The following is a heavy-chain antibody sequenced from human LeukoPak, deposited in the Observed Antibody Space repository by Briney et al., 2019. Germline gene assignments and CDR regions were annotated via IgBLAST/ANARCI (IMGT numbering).Heavy chain of an antibody. Sequence: ASVKVSCKASGFTFTSYGISWVRQAPGQGLEWMGWISVYNGNTNYAQKLQGRVTMTTDTSTSTAYMELRSLRSDDTAVYYCARYSSGWYGPSLYYFDYWGQGTLVTVSS. CDR3: ARYSSGWYGPSLYYFDY. CDR1: GFTFTSYG. V-gene: IGHV1-18*01. D-gene: IGHD6-19*01. CDR2: ISVYNGNT. J-gene: IGHJ4*02.